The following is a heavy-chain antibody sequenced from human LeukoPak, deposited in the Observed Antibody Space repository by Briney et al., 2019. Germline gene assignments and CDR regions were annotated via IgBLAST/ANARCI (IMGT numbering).Heavy chain of an antibody. J-gene: IGHJ4*02. Sequence: PGGSLRLSCAASGFTFSSYAMSWVRQAPGKGLEWVLGISGSGGSTYYADSVKGRFTISRDNSKNALYLQMNSLRAEDTAIYYCSKGKWFGELLSGVGDYWGQGTLVTVSS. CDR1: GFTFSSYA. CDR2: ISGSGGST. V-gene: IGHV3-23*01. CDR3: SKGKWFGELLSGVGDY. D-gene: IGHD3-10*01.